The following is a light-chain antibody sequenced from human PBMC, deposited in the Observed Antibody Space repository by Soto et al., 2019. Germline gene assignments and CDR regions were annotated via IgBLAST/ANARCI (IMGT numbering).Light chain of an antibody. CDR3: RSYTSSSTVV. V-gene: IGLV2-14*03. CDR2: DVS. J-gene: IGLJ3*02. Sequence: QSALTQPASVSGSPGQSITISCTGTSSDVGGYNYVSWYQHHPGKAPKLMIYDVSNRPSGVSNRFSGSKSGNTASLTSSVLHAEDEADYYCRSYTSSSTVVFGGGTKLTVL. CDR1: SSDVGGYNY.